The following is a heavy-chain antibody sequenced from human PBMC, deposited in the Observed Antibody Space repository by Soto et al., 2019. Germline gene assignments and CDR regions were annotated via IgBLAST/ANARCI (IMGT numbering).Heavy chain of an antibody. J-gene: IGHJ4*02. CDR2: ISAYNGNT. CDR3: ALTAGPHY. CDR1: GYTFTSYG. V-gene: IGHV1-18*01. Sequence: GASVKVSCKASGYTFTSYGISWVRQAPGQGLEWMGWISAYNGNTNYAQKFQGRVTMTRDTSTSTVYMELSSLRSEDTAVYYCALTAGPHYWGQGTLVTVSS.